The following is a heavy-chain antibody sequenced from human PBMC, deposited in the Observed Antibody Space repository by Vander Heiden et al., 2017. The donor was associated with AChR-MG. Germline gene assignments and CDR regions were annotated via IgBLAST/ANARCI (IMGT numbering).Heavy chain of an antibody. CDR1: GFTFSTYA. Sequence: EVQLLESGGGWVQPGGSLRLSCAASGFTFSTYAMNWVRQAPGKGLEWVSGISGSGGSIYYADSVKGRFTISRDNSKNTLYLQMNSLRAEDTAVYFCAKDVYNSGSYGPEYWGQGTLVTVSS. D-gene: IGHD1-26*01. CDR2: ISGSGGSI. V-gene: IGHV3-23*01. J-gene: IGHJ4*02. CDR3: AKDVYNSGSYGPEY.